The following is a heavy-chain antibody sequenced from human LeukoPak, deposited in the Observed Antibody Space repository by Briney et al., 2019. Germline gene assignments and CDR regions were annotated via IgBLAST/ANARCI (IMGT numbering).Heavy chain of an antibody. CDR3: ARGCLLRYFDWLPAGIDY. J-gene: IGHJ4*02. D-gene: IGHD3-9*01. Sequence: GGSLRLSCAASGFTFSSYEMNWVRQAPGKGLEWVSYISSSGSTIYYADSVKGRFTISRDNAKNSLYLQMNSLRAEDTAVYYCARGCLLRYFDWLPAGIDYWGQGTLVTVSS. CDR1: GFTFSSYE. CDR2: ISSSGSTI. V-gene: IGHV3-48*03.